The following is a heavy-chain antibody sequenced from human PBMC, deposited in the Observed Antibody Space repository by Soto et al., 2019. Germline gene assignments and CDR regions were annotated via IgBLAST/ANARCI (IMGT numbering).Heavy chain of an antibody. CDR2: INTKNGGT. D-gene: IGHD6-6*01. J-gene: IGHJ6*02. Sequence: ASVKVSCKASGYPSTAYYIHWVRQAPGQGLEWVGRINTKNGGTNYAQKFQGRVTMTRDPSINTAFMDLTSLGSDDTAVFYRASSVTVRPGRGDYYALDVWGQGTTVTVSS. V-gene: IGHV1-2*06. CDR3: ASSVTVRPGRGDYYALDV. CDR1: GYPSTAYY.